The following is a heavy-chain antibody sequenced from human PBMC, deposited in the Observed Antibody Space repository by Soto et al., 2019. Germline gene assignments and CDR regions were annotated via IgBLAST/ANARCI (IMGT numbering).Heavy chain of an antibody. CDR3: ARTVAGYFDY. D-gene: IGHD6-19*01. V-gene: IGHV1-18*01. CDR1: GYTFTSSG. Sequence: KVSCKASGYTFTSSGISWVRQAPGQGPEWMGWISTYNGNTNYAQNLQGRVTMTTDTSTSTAYMELRGLRSDDTAVYYCARTVAGYFDYWGQGTLVTVSS. CDR2: ISTYNGNT. J-gene: IGHJ4*02.